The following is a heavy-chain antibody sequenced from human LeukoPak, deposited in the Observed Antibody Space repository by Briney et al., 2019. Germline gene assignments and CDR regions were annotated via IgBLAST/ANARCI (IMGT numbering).Heavy chain of an antibody. V-gene: IGHV1-8*01. CDR3: ARSSGSYQNWFDP. CDR1: GYTFTTYD. J-gene: IGHJ5*02. Sequence: ASVKVSCKASGYTFTTYDINWVRQATGQGLEWMGWMNPNGGNTGYAQKFQGRVTMTRNISIGTAYMELSSLRSEDTAVYYCARSSGSYQNWFDPWGQGTLVTVSS. D-gene: IGHD3-10*01. CDR2: MNPNGGNT.